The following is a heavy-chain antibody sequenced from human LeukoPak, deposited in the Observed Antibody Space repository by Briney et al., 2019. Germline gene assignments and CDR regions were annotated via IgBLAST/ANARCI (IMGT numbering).Heavy chain of an antibody. D-gene: IGHD2-15*01. CDR1: GGSISSSSYY. CDR2: IYYSGST. V-gene: IGHV4-39*01. Sequence: NPSETLSLTCTVSGGSISSSSYYWGWIRQPPGKGLEWIGSIYYSGSTYYNPSLKSRVTISVDTSKNQFSLKLSSVTAADTAVYYCARHILDAHLVVAANPFDYWGQGTLVTVSS. CDR3: ARHILDAHLVVAANPFDY. J-gene: IGHJ4*02.